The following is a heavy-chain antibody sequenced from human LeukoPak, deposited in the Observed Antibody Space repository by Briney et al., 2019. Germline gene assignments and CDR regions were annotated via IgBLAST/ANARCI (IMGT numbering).Heavy chain of an antibody. D-gene: IGHD4-17*01. CDR3: AREYGDYSPPYYYYYYYMDV. Sequence: SETLSLTCAVYGGSFTDYYWSWIRQSPGKGLEWIGEISHRGSTNYNPSLKSRVTISIDTSKNQFSLKLSSVTAADTSVYYCAREYGDYSPPYYYYYYYMDVWGKGTTVTVFS. CDR1: GGSFTDYY. V-gene: IGHV4-34*01. CDR2: ISHRGST. J-gene: IGHJ6*03.